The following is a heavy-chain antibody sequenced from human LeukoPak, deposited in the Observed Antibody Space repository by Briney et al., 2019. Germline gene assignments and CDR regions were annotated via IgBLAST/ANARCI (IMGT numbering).Heavy chain of an antibody. Sequence: GGSLRLSCAASGFTFSTYWMTWARQAPGKGLEWVSAISGSGGSTYYADSVKGRFTISRDNSKNTLYLQMNSLRAEDTAVYYCTIFDLDYWGQGPLVTVSS. CDR3: TIFDLDY. D-gene: IGHD3-9*01. J-gene: IGHJ4*02. CDR1: GFTFSTYW. CDR2: ISGSGGST. V-gene: IGHV3-23*01.